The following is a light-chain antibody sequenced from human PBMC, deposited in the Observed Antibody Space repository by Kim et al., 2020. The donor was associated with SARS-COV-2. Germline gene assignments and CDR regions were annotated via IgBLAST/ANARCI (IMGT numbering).Light chain of an antibody. CDR2: DVS. Sequence: QSALTQPASVSGSPGQSITISCAGTSTNDGDYNFVSWYQHHPGKAPKLMIYDVSKRPSGVSNRFSGSKSGNTASLTISGLQAEDEADYYCSSYTSSSSVIFGGGTQLTVL. V-gene: IGLV2-14*03. J-gene: IGLJ2*01. CDR3: SSYTSSSSVI. CDR1: STNDGDYNF.